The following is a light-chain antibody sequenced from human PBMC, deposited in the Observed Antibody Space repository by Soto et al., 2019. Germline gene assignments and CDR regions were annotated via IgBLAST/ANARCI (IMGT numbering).Light chain of an antibody. V-gene: IGKV3-15*01. CDR2: DAS. J-gene: IGKJ4*01. CDR1: QSVSSN. Sequence: EIVMTQSPATLSVSPGERATLSCRASQSVSSNLAWYQQKPGQAPRLLIYDASTRATGIPTRFSGSGSGTEFTLTISSLQSEDSAVYYCQQYNNWPAVTFGGGTKVDIK. CDR3: QQYNNWPAVT.